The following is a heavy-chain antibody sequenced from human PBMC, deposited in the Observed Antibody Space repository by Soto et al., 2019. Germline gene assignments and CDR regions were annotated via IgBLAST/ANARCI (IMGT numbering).Heavy chain of an antibody. J-gene: IGHJ6*02. D-gene: IGHD3-3*01. CDR1: GGSISPYY. CDR2: IYYSGST. V-gene: IGHV4-59*01. CDR3: ARDGGFYYGMDV. Sequence: SETLSLTCTVSGGSISPYYWNWIRQSPGKGLEWIGYIYYSGSTNYNPSLKSRVTISGDTSKNQFSLKLSSVTAADTAVYYCARDGGFYYGMDVWGQGTTVTVSS.